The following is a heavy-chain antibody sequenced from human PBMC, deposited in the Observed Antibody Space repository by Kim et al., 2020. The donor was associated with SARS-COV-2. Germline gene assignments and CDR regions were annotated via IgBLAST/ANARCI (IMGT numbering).Heavy chain of an antibody. D-gene: IGHD3-22*01. V-gene: IGHV3-53*01. CDR2: YSGSST. J-gene: IGHJ4*02. CDR3: ATITMM. Sequence: YSGSSTYSADSVKGRFTISRDNSKNTLYLQMNSLRAEDTAVYYCATITMMGGQGTLVTVSS.